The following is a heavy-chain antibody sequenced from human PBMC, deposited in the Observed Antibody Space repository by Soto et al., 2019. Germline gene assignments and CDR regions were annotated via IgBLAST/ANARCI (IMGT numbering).Heavy chain of an antibody. CDR1: AFSLSTSGVG. CDR2: IYWDDDK. CDR3: ARLVAAGITYYFDS. V-gene: IGHV2-5*02. Sequence: QITLKESGPTLVKPTQTLTLTCTFSAFSLSTSGVGVGWIRQPPGKALEWLTFIYWDDDKRYSPSLKSRLTITKDTSKNQVVLTMTNMDPMDTATYYCARLVAAGITYYFDSWGQGTLVTVSS. D-gene: IGHD2-21*01. J-gene: IGHJ4*02.